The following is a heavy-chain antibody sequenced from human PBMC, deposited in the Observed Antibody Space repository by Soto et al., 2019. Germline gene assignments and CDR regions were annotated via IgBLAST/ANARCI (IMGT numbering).Heavy chain of an antibody. CDR3: AGIAVAGTDYGMDV. CDR2: IYYSGST. J-gene: IGHJ6*02. Sequence: TLSLTCTVSGGSISSSSYYWGWIRQPPGKGLEWIGSIYYSGSTYYNPSLKSRVTISVDTSKNQFSLKLSSVTAADTAVYYCAGIAVAGTDYGMDVWGQGTTVTVSS. D-gene: IGHD6-19*01. V-gene: IGHV4-39*01. CDR1: GGSISSSSYY.